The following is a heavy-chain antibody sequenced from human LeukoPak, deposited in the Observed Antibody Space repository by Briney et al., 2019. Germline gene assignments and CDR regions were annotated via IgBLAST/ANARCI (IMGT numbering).Heavy chain of an antibody. J-gene: IGHJ6*02. Sequence: GGSLRLSCAASGFTFSDYYMSWIRQAPGKGLEWVSYISSSGSTIYYADSVKGRFTISRDNAKNSPYLQMNSLRAEDTAVYYCARRHIVVVPAAIRSYYYYYGMDVWGQGTTVTVSS. V-gene: IGHV3-11*01. CDR3: ARRHIVVVPAAIRSYYYYYGMDV. D-gene: IGHD2-2*01. CDR2: ISSSGSTI. CDR1: GFTFSDYY.